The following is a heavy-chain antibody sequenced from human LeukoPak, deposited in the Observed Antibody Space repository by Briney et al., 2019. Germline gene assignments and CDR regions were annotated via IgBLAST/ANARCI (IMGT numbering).Heavy chain of an antibody. CDR2: IYYSGST. Sequence: SETLFLTCAVSGGSISSYYWSWIRQPPGKGLEWIGYIYYSGSTNYNPSLKSRVTISVDTSKNQFSLKLSSVTAADTAVYYCARAVAVYSFDYWGQGTLVTVSS. CDR3: ARAVAVYSFDY. D-gene: IGHD6-19*01. V-gene: IGHV4-59*01. CDR1: GGSISSYY. J-gene: IGHJ4*02.